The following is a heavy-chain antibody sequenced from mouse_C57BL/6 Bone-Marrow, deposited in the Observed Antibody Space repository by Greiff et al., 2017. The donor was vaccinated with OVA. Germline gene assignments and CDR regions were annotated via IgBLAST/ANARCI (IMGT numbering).Heavy chain of an antibody. CDR1: GFTFSDYG. V-gene: IGHV5-17*01. CDR3: ARGTTVVAPFDY. Sequence: DVKLVESGGGLVKPGGSLKLSCAASGFTFSDYGMHWVRQAPEKGLEWVAYISSGSSTIYYADTVKGRFTISRDNAKNTLFLQMTSRRSEDAAMEYCARGTTVVAPFDYWGQGTTLTVSA. D-gene: IGHD1-1*01. J-gene: IGHJ2*01. CDR2: ISSGSSTI.